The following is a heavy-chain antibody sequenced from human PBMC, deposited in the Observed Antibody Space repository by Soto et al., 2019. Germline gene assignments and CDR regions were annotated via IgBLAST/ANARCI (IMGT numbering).Heavy chain of an antibody. CDR1: GYTFTSCG. CDR2: ISAYNGNT. CDR3: ARXGKTGTTNYYYYYGMDV. Sequence: ASVKVSCKASGYTFTSCGISWVRQAPGQGLEWMGWISAYNGNTNYAQKLQGRVTMTTDTSTSTAYMELRSLRSDDTAVYYCARXGKTGTTNYYYYYGMDVWGQGTTVTVSS. D-gene: IGHD1-7*01. V-gene: IGHV1-18*01. J-gene: IGHJ6*02.